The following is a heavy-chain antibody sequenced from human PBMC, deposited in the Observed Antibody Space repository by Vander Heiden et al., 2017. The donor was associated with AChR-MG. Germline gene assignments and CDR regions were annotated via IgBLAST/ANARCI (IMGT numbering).Heavy chain of an antibody. CDR2: ITSSSGTI. CDR1: GFTFNIYR. CDR3: ARSVEGAFDS. Sequence: EVQLVESGGDLVQPGRSLRLSCAASGFTFNIYRMNWVRQAPGKGLEWVSYITSSSGTISDADSVKGRFTISRDNAKNSLYLQMNSLRVEDTAVYYCARSVEGAFDSWGQGTLVTVSS. V-gene: IGHV3-48*01. D-gene: IGHD6-19*01. J-gene: IGHJ4*02.